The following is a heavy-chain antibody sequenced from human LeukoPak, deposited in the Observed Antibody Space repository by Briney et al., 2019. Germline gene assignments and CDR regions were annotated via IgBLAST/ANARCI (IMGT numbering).Heavy chain of an antibody. J-gene: IGHJ6*02. V-gene: IGHV6-1*01. CDR2: TYYRSKWYN. D-gene: IGHD3-22*01. Sequence: SQTLSLTCAISGDSVSSNSAAWNWIRQSPSSGLEWLGRTYYRSKWYNDYAVSVKSRITINPDTSKNQFSLQLNSVTPEDTAVYYCARDYYDSSGYYMNGMDVWGQGTTVTVSS. CDR3: ARDYYDSSGYYMNGMDV. CDR1: GDSVSSNSAA.